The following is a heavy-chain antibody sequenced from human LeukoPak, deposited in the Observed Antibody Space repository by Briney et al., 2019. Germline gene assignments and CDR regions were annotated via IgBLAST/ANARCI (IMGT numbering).Heavy chain of an antibody. D-gene: IGHD3-3*01. CDR3: ARASRYDFWSGRRQMRWFDP. V-gene: IGHV4-34*01. CDR2: INHSGST. Sequence: SETLSLTCAVYGGSFSGYYWSWIRQPPGKGLEWIGEINHSGSTNYNPSLKSRVTISVDTSMNQFSLKLSSVTAADTAVYYCARASRYDFWSGRRQMRWFDPWGQGTLVTVSS. CDR1: GGSFSGYY. J-gene: IGHJ5*02.